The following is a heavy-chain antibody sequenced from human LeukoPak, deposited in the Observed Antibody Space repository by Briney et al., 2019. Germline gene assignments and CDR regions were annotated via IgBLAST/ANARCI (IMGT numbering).Heavy chain of an antibody. CDR1: GGSISSGGYY. D-gene: IGHD2-15*01. CDR3: STTEYCSGGSCYSFGAFDI. Sequence: SQTLSLTCTVSGGSISSGGYYWSWIRQHPGKGLEWIGYISYSGSASYNPSLRTRLTISIDTSKNQFTLTLSSVTAADTAVYYCSTTEYCSGGSCYSFGAFDIWGQGTMVTVSS. CDR2: ISYSGSA. J-gene: IGHJ3*02. V-gene: IGHV4-31*03.